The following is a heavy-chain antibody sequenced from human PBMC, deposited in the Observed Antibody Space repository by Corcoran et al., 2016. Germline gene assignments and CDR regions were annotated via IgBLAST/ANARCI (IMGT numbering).Heavy chain of an antibody. Sequence: QVQLVQSGAEVKKPGASVKVSCKASGYTFTSYGISWVRQAPGQGLEWMGWISAYNGNTNYAQKLQGRVTMTTDTSTSTAYMELRSLRSDDTAVYYCARGRMVGWSHYDFWSGYYTFKNFDYWGQGTLVTVSS. D-gene: IGHD3-3*01. V-gene: IGHV1-18*01. J-gene: IGHJ4*01. CDR2: ISAYNGNT. CDR1: GYTFTSYG. CDR3: ARGRMVGWSHYDFWSGYYTFKNFDY.